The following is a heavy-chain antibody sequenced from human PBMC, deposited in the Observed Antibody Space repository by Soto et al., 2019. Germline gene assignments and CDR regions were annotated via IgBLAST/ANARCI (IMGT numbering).Heavy chain of an antibody. CDR3: TTAGGFDYYYYGMDV. V-gene: IGHV3-15*01. J-gene: IGHJ6*02. D-gene: IGHD5-12*01. CDR1: GFTFSNAW. CDR2: IKSKTDGGTT. Sequence: SXESLRLSGAASGFTFSNAWMSWVRQAPGKGLEWVGRIKSKTDGGTTDYAAPVKGRFTISRDDSKNTLYLQMSSLKTEDTAVYYCTTAGGFDYYYYGMDVWGQGTPVTVS.